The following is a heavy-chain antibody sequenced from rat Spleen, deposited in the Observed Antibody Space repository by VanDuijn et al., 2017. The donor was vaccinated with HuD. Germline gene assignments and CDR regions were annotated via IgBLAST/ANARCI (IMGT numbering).Heavy chain of an antibody. CDR2: INSAGNT. Sequence: VQLQESGPGLVKPSQSLSLTCSVTGHSISSTYRWNWIRKFPGNKLEWMGYINSAGNTNYNPSLKSRISINRDTSKNQFFLQVNSVTTEDTATYYCARSDGTHYYLPFIYWGQGTLVTVSS. J-gene: IGHJ3*01. V-gene: IGHV3-3*01. CDR3: ARSDGTHYYLPFIY. CDR1: GHSISSTYR. D-gene: IGHD1-12*02.